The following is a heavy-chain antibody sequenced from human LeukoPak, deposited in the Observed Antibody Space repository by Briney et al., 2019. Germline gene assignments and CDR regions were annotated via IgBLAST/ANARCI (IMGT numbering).Heavy chain of an antibody. CDR2: IYTTGST. D-gene: IGHD3-10*01. CDR1: DDSINDYY. V-gene: IGHV4-4*07. CDR3: ARDLAYYASGSYCGWFDP. J-gene: IGHJ5*02. Sequence: PSETLSLTCTVSDDSINDYYWSWIRQPAGKGLEWIGRIYTTGSTNYNPSLKSRVTMSIDMSKNQFSLNLSSVTAADTAVYYCARDLAYYASGSYCGWFDPWGQGTLVTVSS.